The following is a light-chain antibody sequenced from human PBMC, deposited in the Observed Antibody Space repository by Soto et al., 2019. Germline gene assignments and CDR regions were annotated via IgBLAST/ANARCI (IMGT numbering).Light chain of an antibody. CDR2: KAS. Sequence: DIPMTQSPSTLSAYVGDRVTLTCRASQSISSWLAWYQQKPGKAPKLLIYKASSLESGVPSRFGGSGSGTEFTFTIASLQPEDLATYHCKQHNSYPYPFGQGPKRE. CDR1: QSISSW. V-gene: IGKV1-5*03. J-gene: IGKJ2*01. CDR3: KQHNSYPYP.